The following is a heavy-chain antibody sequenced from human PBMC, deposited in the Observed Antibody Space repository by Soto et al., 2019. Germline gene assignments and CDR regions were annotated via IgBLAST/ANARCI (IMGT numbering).Heavy chain of an antibody. J-gene: IGHJ6*03. Sequence: ASVKVSCKASGYTFTSYYMHWVRQAPGQGLEWMGIINPSGGSTSYAQKFQGRVTMTRDTSTSTVYMELSSLRSEDTAVYYCATNGRRSIVATISDYYYMDVWGKGTTVTVSS. CDR2: INPSGGST. CDR3: ATNGRRSIVATISDYYYMDV. CDR1: GYTFTSYY. D-gene: IGHD5-12*01. V-gene: IGHV1-46*01.